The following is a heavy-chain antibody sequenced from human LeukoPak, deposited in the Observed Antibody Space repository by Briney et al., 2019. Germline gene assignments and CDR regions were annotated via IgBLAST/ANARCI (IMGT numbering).Heavy chain of an antibody. V-gene: IGHV3-23*01. CDR3: AKEKGFSSPYFYYYMDV. CDR1: GFTFSAYV. Sequence: GGSLTLSCAASGFTFSAYVMTWVRQAPGKGLEWVSAISSSGGSTCYADSVKGRFTISRDNSKNTLYLQMNSLRAEDTALYYCAKEKGFSSPYFYYYMDVWGKGTTVTVSS. D-gene: IGHD6-13*01. CDR2: ISSSGGST. J-gene: IGHJ6*03.